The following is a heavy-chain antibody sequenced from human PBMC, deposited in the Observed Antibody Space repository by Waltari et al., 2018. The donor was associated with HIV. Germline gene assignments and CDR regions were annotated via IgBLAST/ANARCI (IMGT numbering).Heavy chain of an antibody. Sequence: EVQLVETGGGLIQPGGSLRRSCAVSGFTVSNNYMSWVRQAPGKGLEWVSVIYSGGSTYYADSVKGRFTISRDNSKNTLYLQMNSLRAEDTAVYYCARDWSSSYDYWGQGTLVTVSS. J-gene: IGHJ4*02. D-gene: IGHD6-13*01. CDR1: GFTVSNNY. V-gene: IGHV3-53*02. CDR2: IYSGGST. CDR3: ARDWSSSYDY.